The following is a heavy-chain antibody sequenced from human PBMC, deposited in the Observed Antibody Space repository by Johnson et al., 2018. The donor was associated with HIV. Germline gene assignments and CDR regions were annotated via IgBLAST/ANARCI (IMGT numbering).Heavy chain of an antibody. CDR2: MWYDGSNK. CDR1: GFTFSTYG. CDR3: GRVRVSGPWVNDAFDI. J-gene: IGHJ3*02. V-gene: IGHV3-33*01. D-gene: IGHD1-26*01. Sequence: QVQLVESGGGVVQPGRSLRLSCAASGFTFSTYGMHWVRQAPGKGLEWVAAMWYDGSNKYYADSVKGRFTISRDNSKNTLYLQMNSLRAEDTAVYYCGRVRVSGPWVNDAFDIWGQGTMVIVSP.